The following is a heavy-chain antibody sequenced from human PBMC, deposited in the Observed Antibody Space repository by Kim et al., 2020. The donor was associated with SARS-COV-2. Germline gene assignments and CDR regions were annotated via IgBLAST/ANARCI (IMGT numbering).Heavy chain of an antibody. J-gene: IGHJ4*01. CDR1: GFTFSSYW. Sequence: GGSLRLSCVASGFTFSSYWMIWVRQAPGKGLEWVANIKHDGSEKYYVDSVKGRFTLSRDNTKNSLYLQMNSLRAEDTAVYYCAREGVGTTLTTFAFGYWG. CDR2: IKHDGSEK. CDR3: AREGVGTTLTTFAFGY. V-gene: IGHV3-7*01. D-gene: IGHD4-4*01.